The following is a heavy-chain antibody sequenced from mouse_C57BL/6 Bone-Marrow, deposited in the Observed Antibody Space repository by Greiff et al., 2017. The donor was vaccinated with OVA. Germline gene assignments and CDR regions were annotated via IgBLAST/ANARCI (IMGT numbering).Heavy chain of an antibody. Sequence: EVKLMESGGGLVQPKGSLKLSCAASGFSFNTYAMNWVRQAPGKGLEWVARIRSKSNNYAKYYADSVKARFTISRDDSESMLYLQMNNLKTEDTALSYCFCYDYDDGFDYWGQGTTLTVSS. V-gene: IGHV10-1*01. D-gene: IGHD2-4*01. CDR1: GFSFNTYA. J-gene: IGHJ2*01. CDR2: IRSKSNNYAK. CDR3: FCYDYDDGFDY.